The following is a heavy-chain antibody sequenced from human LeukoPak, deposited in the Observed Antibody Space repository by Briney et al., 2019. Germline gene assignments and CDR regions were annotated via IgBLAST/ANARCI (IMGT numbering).Heavy chain of an antibody. V-gene: IGHV4-38-2*02. CDR2: IYRSGST. Sequence: SETLSLTCSGSNYSISNSLYWGWLRQPPGKGLVWIGSIYRSGSTFYNPPLKSRVTISLDTSKNQFSLKLSSVTAADTAVYFCARGTYGYYMDVWGKGTTVTVSS. CDR1: NYSISNSLY. D-gene: IGHD4-17*01. J-gene: IGHJ6*03. CDR3: ARGTYGYYMDV.